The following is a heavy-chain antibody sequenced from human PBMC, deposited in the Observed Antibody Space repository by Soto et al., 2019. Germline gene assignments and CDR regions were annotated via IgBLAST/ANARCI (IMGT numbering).Heavy chain of an antibody. D-gene: IGHD1-26*01. CDR2: IDPSDSYT. Sequence: GESLKISCKGSGYSFTSYWISWVRQMPGKGLEWMGRIDPSDSYTNYSPSFQGHVTISADKSISTAYLQWSSLKASDPAMYSCARRDTRSSHYYGMDVWGQGTTVT. CDR1: GYSFTSYW. V-gene: IGHV5-10-1*01. CDR3: ARRDTRSSHYYGMDV. J-gene: IGHJ6*02.